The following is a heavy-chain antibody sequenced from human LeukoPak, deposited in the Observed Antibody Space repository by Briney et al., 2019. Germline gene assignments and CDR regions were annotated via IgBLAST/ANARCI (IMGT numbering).Heavy chain of an antibody. J-gene: IGHJ4*02. Sequence: ASVKVSCKASGYTFTSYGISWVRQAPGQGLEWMGWISACNGNTNYAQKLQGRVTMTTDTSTSTAYMELRSLRSDDTAVYYCARDSRKVTMVRGVFDYWGQGTLVTVSS. D-gene: IGHD3-10*01. CDR1: GYTFTSYG. CDR3: ARDSRKVTMVRGVFDY. CDR2: ISACNGNT. V-gene: IGHV1-18*04.